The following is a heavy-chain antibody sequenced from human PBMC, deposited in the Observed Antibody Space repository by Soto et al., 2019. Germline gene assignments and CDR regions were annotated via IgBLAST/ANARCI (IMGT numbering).Heavy chain of an antibody. D-gene: IGHD2-15*01. CDR2: IIPIFGTA. Sequence: QVQLVQSGAEVKKPGSSVKVSCKASGGTFSSYAISWVRQAPGQGLEWMGGIIPIFGTANYAQKFQGRVTIHVDESTSPAYMELSSLRSEATAVYYCARSVVVVVGGGMDVWGQGTTVTVSS. CDR1: GGTFSSYA. CDR3: ARSVVVVVGGGMDV. J-gene: IGHJ6*02. V-gene: IGHV1-69*01.